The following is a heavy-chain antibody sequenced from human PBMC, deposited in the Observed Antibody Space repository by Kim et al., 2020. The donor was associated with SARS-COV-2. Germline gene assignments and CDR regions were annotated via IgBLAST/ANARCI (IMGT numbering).Heavy chain of an antibody. V-gene: IGHV4-39*07. CDR3: ARITKGAGYSYGYGYYYYYGMDG. D-gene: IGHD5-18*01. CDR1: GGSISSSSYY. Sequence: SETLSLTCTVSGGSISSSSYYWGWIRQPPGKGLEWIGSIYYSGSTYYNPSLKSRVTISGDTSKNQFSLKLSSVTAADTAVYYCARITKGAGYSYGYGYYYYYGMDGWGPGTTVTV. J-gene: IGHJ6*02. CDR2: IYYSGST.